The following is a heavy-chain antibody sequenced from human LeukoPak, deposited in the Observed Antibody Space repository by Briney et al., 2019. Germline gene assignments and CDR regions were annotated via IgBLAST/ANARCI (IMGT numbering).Heavy chain of an antibody. V-gene: IGHV3-21*01. CDR3: ARDLEAAGRLDYFDY. Sequence: GGTLRLPCAASGFTLNTYITNWVRQAPGKDPECVSSISSRSRYIYYADSVKGRFTISRDNAKNSLYLQMNSLRDEDTAVYYCARDLEAAGRLDYFDYWGQGALVTVSS. J-gene: IGHJ4*02. CDR1: GFTLNTYI. D-gene: IGHD3-10*01. CDR2: ISSRSRYI.